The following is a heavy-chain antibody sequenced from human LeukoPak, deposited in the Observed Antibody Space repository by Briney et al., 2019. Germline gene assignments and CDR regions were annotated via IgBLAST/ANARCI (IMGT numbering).Heavy chain of an antibody. CDR3: ARGARYYYDSSGYSYYFDY. V-gene: IGHV4-30-2*01. CDR1: GGSISSGGYS. J-gene: IGHJ4*02. D-gene: IGHD3-22*01. CDR2: IYHSGST. Sequence: PSETLSLTCAVSGGSISSGGYSWSWIRQPPGKGLEWIGYIYHSGSTYYNPSLKSRVTISVDRSKNQFSLKLSSVTAADTVVYYCARGARYYYDSSGYSYYFDYWGQGTLVTVSS.